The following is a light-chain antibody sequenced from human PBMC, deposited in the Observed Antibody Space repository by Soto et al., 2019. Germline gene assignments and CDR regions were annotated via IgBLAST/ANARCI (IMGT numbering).Light chain of an antibody. CDR3: QQYSSWPPWT. CDR2: GAS. Sequence: EIMMTQSPVTLSVSPGERATLSCRASQSVNSNLAWYQQKPGQAPRLLIYGASTRATGIPASFIGNGSGTEFTLTASSLQPEDSAVYYCQQYSSWPPWTFGQGTKVAI. V-gene: IGKV3-15*01. J-gene: IGKJ1*01. CDR1: QSVNSN.